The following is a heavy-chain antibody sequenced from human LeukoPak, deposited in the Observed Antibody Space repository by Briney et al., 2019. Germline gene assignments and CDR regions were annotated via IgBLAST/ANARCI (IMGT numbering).Heavy chain of an antibody. V-gene: IGHV3-48*03. D-gene: IGHD5-12*01. CDR1: GFTFSSYD. J-gene: IGHJ4*02. CDR3: ARVNEWLRFHFEY. CDR2: ISSSGSTI. Sequence: GGSLRLSCAAAGFTFSSYDMNWVRQAAGKGLEWVSYISSSGSTIYYADSVKGRFTISRDNAKNSLYLQMNSLRAEDTAVYYCARVNEWLRFHFEYWGQGTLVTVSS.